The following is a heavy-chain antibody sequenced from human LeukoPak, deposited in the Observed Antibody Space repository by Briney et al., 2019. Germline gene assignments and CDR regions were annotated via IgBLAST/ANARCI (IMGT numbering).Heavy chain of an antibody. J-gene: IGHJ4*02. CDR1: GDTFTSYC. D-gene: IGHD2-21*02. V-gene: IGHV1-18*01. Sequence: AASKISCNASGDTFTSYCISWVRHDPGQGLEWRGWISAHGGNTTYAQKLQGRVTMNTDTSTSTAYMELRSLRSDDTAVYYCARDASAYCGGDCPGDYFDYWGQGPRVTVSS. CDR2: ISAHGGNT. CDR3: ARDASAYCGGDCPGDYFDY.